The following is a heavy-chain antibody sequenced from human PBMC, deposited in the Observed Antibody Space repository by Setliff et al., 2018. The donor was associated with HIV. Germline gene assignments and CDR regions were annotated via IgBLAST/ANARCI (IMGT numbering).Heavy chain of an antibody. J-gene: IGHJ3*02. V-gene: IGHV4-38-2*02. D-gene: IGHD3-16*01. CDR1: GYSISSGYY. CDR3: ARGTSLNVVPDAFDI. CDR2: IYHAGNT. Sequence: PSETLSLTCTVTGYSISSGYYWAWIRQPPGKGLEWIGHIYHAGNTYYNPSLKSRVTISVDTSKIQISLRLNSLTAADTALYYCARGTSLNVVPDAFDIWGQGTMVTVS.